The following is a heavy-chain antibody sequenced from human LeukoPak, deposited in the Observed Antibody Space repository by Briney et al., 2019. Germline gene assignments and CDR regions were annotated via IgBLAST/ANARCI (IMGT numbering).Heavy chain of an antibody. CDR2: MSNSGRTI. Sequence: PGGSLRLSCAASGFTFSSFEMNWVRQAPGQGLEWVSYMSNSGRTIYYTDSVKGRFTISRDNAKNSLYLQMDSLRAEDTAVYYCARDVGSGWFDYWGQGTLVTVSS. CDR1: GFTFSSFE. CDR3: ARDVGSGWFDY. D-gene: IGHD6-19*01. J-gene: IGHJ4*02. V-gene: IGHV3-48*03.